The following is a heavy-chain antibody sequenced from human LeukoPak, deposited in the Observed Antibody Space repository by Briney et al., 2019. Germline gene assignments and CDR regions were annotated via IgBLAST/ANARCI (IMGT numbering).Heavy chain of an antibody. V-gene: IGHV3-30*02. D-gene: IGHD3-10*01. CDR2: IRYDGSNK. Sequence: PGGSLRLSCAASGFTFSSYGMHWVRQAPGKGLEWVAFIRYDGSNKYYADSVKGRFTISRDNSKNTLYLQMNSLRAEDTAVYYCAKEGLTMVRGVAHYYMDVWGKGTTVTVSS. CDR3: AKEGLTMVRGVAHYYMDV. CDR1: GFTFSSYG. J-gene: IGHJ6*03.